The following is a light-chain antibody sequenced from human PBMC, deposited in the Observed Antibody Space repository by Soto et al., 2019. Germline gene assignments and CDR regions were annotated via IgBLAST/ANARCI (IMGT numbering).Light chain of an antibody. V-gene: IGKV3-15*01. CDR3: QHYNTGPWT. J-gene: IGKJ1*01. CDR1: HSVSSS. CDR2: GAS. Sequence: EVVMTQSPATLSVSPGEIATLSCRSSHSVSSSLAWYQQKPGQAPRLLISGASTRAAGIPARFSGSGSGTEFTLTISSLQSEDFEVYYCQHYNTGPWTFGQGTEVDIK.